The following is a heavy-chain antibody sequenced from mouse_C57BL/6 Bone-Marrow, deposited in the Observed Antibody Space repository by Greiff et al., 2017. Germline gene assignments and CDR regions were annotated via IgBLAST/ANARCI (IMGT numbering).Heavy chain of an antibody. CDR2: ISYDGSN. CDR1: GYSITSGYY. V-gene: IGHV3-6*01. Sequence: VQLKESGPGLVQPSQSLSLTCSVTGYSITSGYYWNWIRQFPGNKLEWMGYISYDGSNNYNPSLKNRISITRDTSKNQFFLKLNSVTTEDTATYYCARDRDWDSAYWGQGTLGTVSA. CDR3: ARDRDWDSAY. J-gene: IGHJ3*01. D-gene: IGHD4-1*01.